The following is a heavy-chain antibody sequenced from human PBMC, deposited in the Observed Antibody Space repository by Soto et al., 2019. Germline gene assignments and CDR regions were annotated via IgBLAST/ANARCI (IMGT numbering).Heavy chain of an antibody. V-gene: IGHV4-39*01. Sequence: SETLSLTCTVSGGSISSSSYYWGWIRQPPGKGLEWIGSIYYSGSTYYNTSLKSRVNIYVDTSKNKFNMKLSFVTAADTAVYFCARLAILSDTAMVYYYYYGMDVWGQGTTVT. D-gene: IGHD5-18*01. CDR1: GGSISSSSYY. CDR2: IYYSGST. CDR3: ARLAILSDTAMVYYYYYGMDV. J-gene: IGHJ6*02.